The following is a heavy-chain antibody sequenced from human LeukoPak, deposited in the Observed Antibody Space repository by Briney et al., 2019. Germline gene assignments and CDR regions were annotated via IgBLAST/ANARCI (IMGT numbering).Heavy chain of an antibody. J-gene: IGHJ4*02. CDR2: INPNSGGT. V-gene: IGHV1-2*02. CDR1: GYTFTGYY. Sequence: SVTLSCTPSGYTFTGYYMHWVRQAPGQGLEWMGWINPNSGGTNYAQKFQGRVTMTRDTSISTAYMELSRLRSDDTAVYYCARRIAVDYWGQGTLVTVSS. D-gene: IGHD6-13*01. CDR3: ARRIAVDY.